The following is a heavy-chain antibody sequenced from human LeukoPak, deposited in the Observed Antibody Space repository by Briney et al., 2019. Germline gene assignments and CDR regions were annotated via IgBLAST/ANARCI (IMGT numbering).Heavy chain of an antibody. D-gene: IGHD6-13*01. V-gene: IGHV4-59*01. CDR3: ARVAPYGSTWYLDY. J-gene: IGHJ4*02. CDR2: IYHSGST. Sequence: SETLSLTCTVSGGSISSYYWSWIRQPPGKGLEWIGYIYHSGSTNYNPSLKSRVTMSVDTSKNQFSLKLSSVTAADTAVYYCARVAPYGSTWYLDYWGQGTLVTVSS. CDR1: GGSISSYY.